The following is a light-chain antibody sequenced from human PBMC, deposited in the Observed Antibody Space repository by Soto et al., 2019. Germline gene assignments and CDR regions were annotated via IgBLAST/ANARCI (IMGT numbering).Light chain of an antibody. CDR2: LEGSGSY. J-gene: IGLJ2*01. CDR1: TAHSGYI. Sequence: QLVLTQSSSASASLGSSVKLTCTLSTAHSGYIIAWHQQRPGKAPRFLMRLEGSGSYSKGSGLPDRFSGSSSGADRYLTISNLQPEDEAEYYCETWNSDIRLFGGGTKLTVL. CDR3: ETWNSDIRL. V-gene: IGLV4-60*03.